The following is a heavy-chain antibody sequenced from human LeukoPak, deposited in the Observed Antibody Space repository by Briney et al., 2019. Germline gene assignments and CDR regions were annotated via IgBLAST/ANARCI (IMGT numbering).Heavy chain of an antibody. Sequence: ASVKVSCKASRYIFTSYYIHWVRQAPGQGLEWMGWINPNSGGTKFAQNFQGRVTMTRDTSISTAYMELSSLRSDDAAVYYCARGTGSSLFDYWGQGTLVTVSS. D-gene: IGHD6-13*01. CDR3: ARGTGSSLFDY. J-gene: IGHJ4*02. CDR1: RYIFTSYY. V-gene: IGHV1-2*02. CDR2: INPNSGGT.